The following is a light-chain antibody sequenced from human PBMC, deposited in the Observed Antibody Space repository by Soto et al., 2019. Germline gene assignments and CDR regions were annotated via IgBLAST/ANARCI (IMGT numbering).Light chain of an antibody. CDR1: SSDVGGYNY. CDR2: EVS. Sequence: QYVLTQPASVSGSPGQSITISCTGTSSDVGGYNYVSWFQQHPGKAPKHMIFEVSDRPSGISNRFSGSKSGNTASLTISGHQAEDEADYYCSSYSSSSTLQVFGTGTKLTVL. CDR3: SSYSSSSTLQV. V-gene: IGLV2-14*01. J-gene: IGLJ1*01.